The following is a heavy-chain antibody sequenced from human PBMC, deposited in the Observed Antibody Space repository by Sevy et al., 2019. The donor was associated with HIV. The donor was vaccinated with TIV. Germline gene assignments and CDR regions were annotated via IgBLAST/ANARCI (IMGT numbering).Heavy chain of an antibody. CDR1: GFIFSTYA. Sequence: GGSLRLSCAASGFIFSTYAVHWVRQAPGKGLEWVASIWNDGSKNYYADSVKGRFTVSRDNSKNVVHLQMNSLRAEDTTVYYCARESGSDWYLDYWGQGTLVTVSS. CDR2: IWNDGSKN. J-gene: IGHJ4*02. V-gene: IGHV3-33*01. CDR3: ARESGSDWYLDY. D-gene: IGHD2-21*02.